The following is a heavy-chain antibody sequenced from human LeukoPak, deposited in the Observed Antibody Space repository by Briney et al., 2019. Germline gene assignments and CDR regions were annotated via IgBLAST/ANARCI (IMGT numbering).Heavy chain of an antibody. J-gene: IGHJ3*02. CDR2: IRYDGSNK. V-gene: IGHV3-30*02. Sequence: GRSLRLSCAASGFTFSSYGMHWVRQAPGKGLEWVAFIRYDGSNKYYADSVKGRFTISRDNSKNTLYLQMNSLRAEDTAVYYCAKAACYYYDSSGYDCSDAFDIWGQGTMVTVSS. CDR3: AKAACYYYDSSGYDCSDAFDI. D-gene: IGHD3-22*01. CDR1: GFTFSSYG.